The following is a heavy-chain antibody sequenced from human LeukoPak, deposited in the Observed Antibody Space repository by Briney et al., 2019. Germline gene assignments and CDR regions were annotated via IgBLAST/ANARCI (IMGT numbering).Heavy chain of an antibody. J-gene: IGHJ4*02. CDR1: GFTFSSCA. CDR2: ISGSGGST. V-gene: IGHV3-23*01. Sequence: GGSLRLSCAASGFTFSSCAMSWVRQAPGKGLEWVSAISGSGGSTYYADSVKGRFTISRDNSKNTLYLQMNSLRAEDTAVYYCAKDRGPTVTTHDEYWGQGTLVTVSS. D-gene: IGHD4-17*01. CDR3: AKDRGPTVTTHDEY.